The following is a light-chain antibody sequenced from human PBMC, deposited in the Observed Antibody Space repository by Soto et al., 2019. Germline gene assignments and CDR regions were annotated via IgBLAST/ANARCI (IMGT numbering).Light chain of an antibody. CDR2: DAS. CDR1: QSVSSSY. CDR3: QQRSNWPREIT. J-gene: IGKJ5*01. V-gene: IGKV3D-20*02. Sequence: EIVLTQSRTTLSLSPGYRPTLSCRASQSVSSSYLAWYQQTTGQATRLLLHDASNRATGIPARFSGSGSGTDFTRNISSLEPEDFAVYYCQQRSNWPREITFGQGTRLEIK.